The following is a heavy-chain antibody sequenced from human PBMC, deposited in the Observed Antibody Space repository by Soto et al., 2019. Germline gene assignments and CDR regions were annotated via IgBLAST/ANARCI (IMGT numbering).Heavy chain of an antibody. D-gene: IGHD1-7*01. CDR2: IYWDDDK. CDR3: ARLGVAGITYYFDP. J-gene: IGHJ4*01. V-gene: IGHV2-5*02. Sequence: QITLKESGPTLVKPTQTLTLTCTFSGFSLSSSGVGVGWIRQPPGKPLEWLTFIYWDDDKRYSPSLKIRFTITKDTAKSHLVFTLTTTHPVATAIYYYARLGVAGITYYFDPGGDGTRCIVSS. CDR1: GFSLSSSGVG.